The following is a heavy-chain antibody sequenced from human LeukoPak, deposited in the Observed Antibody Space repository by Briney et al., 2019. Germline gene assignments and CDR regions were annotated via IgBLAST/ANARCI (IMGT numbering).Heavy chain of an antibody. D-gene: IGHD3-10*01. CDR1: GYTFTGYY. Sequence: GASVKVSCKASGYTFTGYYMHWVRQAPGQGLEWMGWINPNSGGTNYAQKFQGRVTITRNTSISTAYMELSSLRSEDTAVYYCARESDYYGSGSYDNWFDPWGQGTLVTVSS. CDR2: INPNSGGT. CDR3: ARESDYYGSGSYDNWFDP. J-gene: IGHJ5*02. V-gene: IGHV1-2*02.